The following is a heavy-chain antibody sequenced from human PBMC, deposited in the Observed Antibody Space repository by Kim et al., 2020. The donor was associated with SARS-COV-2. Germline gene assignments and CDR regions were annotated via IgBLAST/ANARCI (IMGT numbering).Heavy chain of an antibody. Sequence: YADSVKGRFTTSRDNSKNSRYLQMNSLRAEDTAVYYCARAGLVLKGAFDIWGQGTMVTVSS. J-gene: IGHJ3*02. D-gene: IGHD3-10*01. V-gene: IGHV3-11*05. CDR3: ARAGLVLKGAFDI.